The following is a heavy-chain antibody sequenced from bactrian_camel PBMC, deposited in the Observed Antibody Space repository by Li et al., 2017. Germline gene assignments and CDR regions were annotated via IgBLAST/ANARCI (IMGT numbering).Heavy chain of an antibody. CDR3: GTNRWCRGSACCDRDFSD. Sequence: DVQLVESGGGSVQPGGSLRLSCATSGYRVVSGCMGYFRQTPGKEREVVAATGPSNTWYSDSVKGRFTLSKDNAKNILYLQMNSLKPDDTAMYYCGTNRWCRGSACCDRDFSDWGQGTQVTVS. V-gene: IGHV3S31*01. CDR1: GYRVVSGC. CDR2: TGPSNT. D-gene: IGHD2*01. J-gene: IGHJ4*01.